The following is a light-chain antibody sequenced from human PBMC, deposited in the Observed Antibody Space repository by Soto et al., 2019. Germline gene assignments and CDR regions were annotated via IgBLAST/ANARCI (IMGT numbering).Light chain of an antibody. V-gene: IGLV1-40*01. J-gene: IGLJ2*01. CDR3: QSYDSSLSGVI. CDR1: SSNFGAGYD. Sequence: QSVLTQPPSVSGAPGQRVTISCTGSSSNFGAGYDVHWYQQFPGTAPKLLIYGNTHRPSGVPDRFSGSKSGTSASLAITGLQAEDDADYYCQSYDSSLSGVIFGGGTKLTVL. CDR2: GNT.